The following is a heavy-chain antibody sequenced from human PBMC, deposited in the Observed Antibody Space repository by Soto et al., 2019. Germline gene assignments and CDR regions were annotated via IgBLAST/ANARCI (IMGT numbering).Heavy chain of an antibody. CDR2: ISYSGST. CDR3: ARSAQWDGFDP. D-gene: IGHD2-8*01. V-gene: IGHV4-31*03. CDR1: AGSISTINYY. Sequence: QVQLQESGPGLVRPSQTLSLTCTVSAGSISTINYYWILILQHPEKCLEWICYISYSGSTFYHSSLKSRVTISLDTSKKQFSLTLTSVTAADTAVYYCARSAQWDGFDPWGQGTMVTVSS. J-gene: IGHJ3*01.